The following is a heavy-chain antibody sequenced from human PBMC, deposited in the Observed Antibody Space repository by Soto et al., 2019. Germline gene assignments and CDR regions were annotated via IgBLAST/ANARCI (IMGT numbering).Heavy chain of an antibody. Sequence: GSLRLSCAASGFTLSGYAMDWVRQAPGKGLEYVSGISSNGVGTYYANSVQGRFTISRDNSKNTVYLQMGSLRPEDMAVYYCARRARPDFYYMDGWGKGNTVTLSS. CDR1: GFTLSGYA. D-gene: IGHD6-6*01. CDR2: ISSNGVGT. J-gene: IGHJ6*03. CDR3: ARRARPDFYYMDG. V-gene: IGHV3-64*01.